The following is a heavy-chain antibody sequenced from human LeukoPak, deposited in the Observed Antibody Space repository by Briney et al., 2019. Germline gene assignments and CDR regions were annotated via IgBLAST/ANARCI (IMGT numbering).Heavy chain of an antibody. Sequence: SETLSLTCTVSGYSISSAYYWGWIRQPPGKGLEWIGSIYRTGSTYHNPSLKSRVTISVDTSKNQFSLKLSSVTAADTAMYYCARGSGRNYYDSSGYYYPFDYWGQGTLVTVSS. V-gene: IGHV4-38-2*02. J-gene: IGHJ4*02. D-gene: IGHD3-22*01. CDR3: ARGSGRNYYDSSGYYYPFDY. CDR2: IYRTGST. CDR1: GYSISSAYY.